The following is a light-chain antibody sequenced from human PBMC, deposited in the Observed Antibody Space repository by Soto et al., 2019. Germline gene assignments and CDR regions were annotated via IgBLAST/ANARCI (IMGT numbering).Light chain of an antibody. CDR1: QSISSW. Sequence: DIQMTQSPSTLSASVGDRVTITCRASQSISSWLAWYQQKQGKAPKVXIYDASSLESGVPSRFSGSGSGTEFTLTISSLQPDDFATYYCQQYNSYSWTFGQGTKVDIK. CDR2: DAS. CDR3: QQYNSYSWT. J-gene: IGKJ1*01. V-gene: IGKV1-5*01.